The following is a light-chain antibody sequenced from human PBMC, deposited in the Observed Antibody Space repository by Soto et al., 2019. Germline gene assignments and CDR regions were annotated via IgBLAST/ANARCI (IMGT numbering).Light chain of an antibody. CDR2: GAS. CDR3: QQYGSSPLFA. V-gene: IGKV3-20*01. Sequence: EIVLTQSPGTLSLSPGERATLSCRASQSVSSNYLAWYQQKPGQAPRLLIYGASSRATDIPDRFSGSGSGTDFNLTISSLEPEDFAVYYCQQYGSSPLFACGPGTEVDLK. CDR1: QSVSSNY. J-gene: IGKJ3*01.